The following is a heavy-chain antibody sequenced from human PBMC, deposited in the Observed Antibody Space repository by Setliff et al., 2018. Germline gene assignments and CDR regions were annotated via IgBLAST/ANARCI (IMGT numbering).Heavy chain of an antibody. D-gene: IGHD3-22*01. CDR2: INPNSGGT. CDR3: ARRRYYYDSSGYRWGGFYFDY. J-gene: IGHJ4*02. V-gene: IGHV1-2*04. CDR1: GYTFTGYY. Sequence: ASVKVSCKASGYTFTGYYMHWVRQAPGQGLEWMGWINPNSGGTNYAQKFQGWVTMTRDTSISTAYMELSRLRSDDTAVYYCARRRYYYDSSGYRWGGFYFDYGGQGTLVTVSS.